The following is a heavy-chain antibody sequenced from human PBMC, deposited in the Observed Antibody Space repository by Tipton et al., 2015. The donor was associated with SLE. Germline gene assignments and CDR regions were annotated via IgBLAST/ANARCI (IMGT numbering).Heavy chain of an antibody. D-gene: IGHD1-26*01. V-gene: IGHV4-61*02. Sequence: TLSLTCTVSGGSITSGTYYWSWIRQPAGKALEWIGRIYNSGSTNYNPSLKSRVTISVDTSKNQIFLRLISVTAADTAVYYRARESYYGSPEYYFDYWGQGALVTVSS. CDR2: IYNSGST. CDR1: GGSITSGTYY. CDR3: ARESYYGSPEYYFDY. J-gene: IGHJ4*02.